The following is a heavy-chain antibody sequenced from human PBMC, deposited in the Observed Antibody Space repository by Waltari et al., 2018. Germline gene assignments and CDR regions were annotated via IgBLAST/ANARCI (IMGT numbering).Heavy chain of an antibody. CDR3: ARVDRSSGWFGGAFDY. V-gene: IGHV4-31*03. J-gene: IGHJ4*02. CDR1: GGSISSGGYY. Sequence: QVQLQESGPGLVKPSQTLSLTCTVSGGSISSGGYYWSWIRQHPGKGLEWIGYIYYRGSTYYNPSLKSRVNISVDTSKNQFSLKLSSGTAADTAVYYCARVDRSSGWFGGAFDYWGQGTLVTVSS. CDR2: IYYRGST. D-gene: IGHD6-19*01.